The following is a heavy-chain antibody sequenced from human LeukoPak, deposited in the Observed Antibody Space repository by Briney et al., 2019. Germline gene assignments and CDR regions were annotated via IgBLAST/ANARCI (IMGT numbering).Heavy chain of an antibody. J-gene: IGHJ5*02. CDR1: GFTFRSYS. D-gene: IGHD3-9*01. V-gene: IGHV3-48*01. Sequence: GGSLRLSCTASGFTFRSYSVNWVRQAPGKGLEWVSYISSSSSTIYYADSVRGRFTISRDNAKNSLYLQMNSLSAEDTAFYYCARDALQLTGNYVTRWWFDPWSQGTLVTVSS. CDR3: ARDALQLTGNYVTRWWFDP. CDR2: ISSSSSTI.